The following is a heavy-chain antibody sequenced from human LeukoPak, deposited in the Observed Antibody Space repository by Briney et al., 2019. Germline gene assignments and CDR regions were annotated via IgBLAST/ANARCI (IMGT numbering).Heavy chain of an antibody. Sequence: GGSLRLSCAASGFTFSSYEMNWVRQAPGKGLEWVSYISSSGSTIYYADSVKGRFTISRDNAKNSLYLQMNSLRAEDTAVYYCARATPKWFGELHLDYWGQGTLVTVSS. CDR2: ISSSGSTI. CDR3: ARATPKWFGELHLDY. CDR1: GFTFSSYE. V-gene: IGHV3-48*03. D-gene: IGHD3-10*01. J-gene: IGHJ4*02.